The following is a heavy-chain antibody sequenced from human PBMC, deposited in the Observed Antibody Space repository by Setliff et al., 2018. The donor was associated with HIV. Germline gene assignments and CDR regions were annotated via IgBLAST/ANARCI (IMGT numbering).Heavy chain of an antibody. CDR1: GGSIVSSSYY. J-gene: IGHJ4*02. D-gene: IGHD3-3*01. CDR3: ARGRGVYNFWSGYFDY. Sequence: SETLSLTCTVSGGSIVSSSYYWGWIRQPPGKGLEWIGTMYYRGTTYNNPSLKSRVTFSADTSKNQFSLKLSSVTAADTAVYYCARGRGVYNFWSGYFDYWGRGTLVTVSS. CDR2: MYYRGTT. V-gene: IGHV4-39*01.